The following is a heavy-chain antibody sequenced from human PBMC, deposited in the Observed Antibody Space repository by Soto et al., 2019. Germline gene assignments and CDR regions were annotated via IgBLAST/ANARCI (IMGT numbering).Heavy chain of an antibody. CDR3: TTAPVDSGSYYDLYYYYGMDV. J-gene: IGHJ6*02. V-gene: IGHV3-15*07. D-gene: IGHD1-26*01. Sequence: GGSLRLSCAASGFTFSNAWMNWVRQAPGKGLEWVGRIKSKTDGGTTDYAAPVKGRFTISRDDSKNTLYLQMNSLKTEDTAVYYCTTAPVDSGSYYDLYYYYGMDVWGQGTTVTVSS. CDR1: GFTFSNAW. CDR2: IKSKTDGGTT.